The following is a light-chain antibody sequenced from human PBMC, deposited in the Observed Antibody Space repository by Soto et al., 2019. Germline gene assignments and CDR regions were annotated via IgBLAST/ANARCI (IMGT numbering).Light chain of an antibody. V-gene: IGKV3-15*01. CDR3: QQYNNWPWT. CDR1: QSVSSN. Sequence: EVVRAPSPATLSVSSGARAGLFCRASQSVSSNLAWYQQKPGQAPRLLIYGASTRATGIPARFSGSGSGTEFTLTISSLQSEDFAVYYCQQYNNWPWTFAQGTKVDIK. CDR2: GAS. J-gene: IGKJ1*01.